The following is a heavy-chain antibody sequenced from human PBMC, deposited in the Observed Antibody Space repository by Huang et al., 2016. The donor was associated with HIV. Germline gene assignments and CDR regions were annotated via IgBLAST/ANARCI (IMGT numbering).Heavy chain of an antibody. CDR3: AKEDDSSWYLDY. D-gene: IGHD6-13*01. Sequence: QVQLVESGGGVVQPGGSLRLSCAASGFPFSDYGMYWVRQAPGRGLEWVAFIRKDGRNEFYADSVKGRCAISRDNSKNTLDLQMNRLRTDDTAVYYCAKEDDSSWYLDYWGPGTLVTVSS. V-gene: IGHV3-30*02. CDR1: GFPFSDYG. CDR2: IRKDGRNE. J-gene: IGHJ4*02.